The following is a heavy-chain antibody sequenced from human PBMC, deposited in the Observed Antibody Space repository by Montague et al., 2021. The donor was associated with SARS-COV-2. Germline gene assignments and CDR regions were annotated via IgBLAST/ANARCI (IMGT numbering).Heavy chain of an antibody. CDR1: GGSITSGGYY. V-gene: IGHV4-31*03. CDR2: IYHTGST. J-gene: IGHJ2*01. CDR3: ARDRGWGSRGAGYIDL. D-gene: IGHD2-21*01. Sequence: TLSLTCTVSGGSITSGGYYWTCIRQPPGEGLEWIGYIYHTGSTYNNSSLQSRRRTSVDTSKNEFSLTLTSVTAADTAIYYCARDRGWGSRGAGYIDLWGRGALVTVSS.